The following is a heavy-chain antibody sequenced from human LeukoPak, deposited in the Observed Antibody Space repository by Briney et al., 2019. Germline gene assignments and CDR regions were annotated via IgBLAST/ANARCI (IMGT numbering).Heavy chain of an antibody. Sequence: GRSLRLSCAASGFTFSSYGMHWVRQAPGKGLEWVAVISYDGSNKYYADSVKDRFTISRDNSKNTLYLQMNSLRAEDTAVYYCAKVFSVGMDVWGKGTTVTVSS. D-gene: IGHD3-10*01. J-gene: IGHJ6*04. CDR3: AKVFSVGMDV. V-gene: IGHV3-30*18. CDR1: GFTFSSYG. CDR2: ISYDGSNK.